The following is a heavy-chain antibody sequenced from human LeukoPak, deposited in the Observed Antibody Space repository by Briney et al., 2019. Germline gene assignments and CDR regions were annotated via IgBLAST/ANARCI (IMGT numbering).Heavy chain of an antibody. CDR2: ISAYNGNT. Sequence: ASVKVSCKASGYTFTSYGISWVRQAPGQGLEWMGWISAYNGNTNYAQKLQGRVTMTTDTSTSTAYMELRSLRPDDTAVYYCARASNYDILTGYEDPWGQGTLVTVSS. V-gene: IGHV1-18*04. CDR1: GYTFTSYG. J-gene: IGHJ5*02. D-gene: IGHD3-9*01. CDR3: ARASNYDILTGYEDP.